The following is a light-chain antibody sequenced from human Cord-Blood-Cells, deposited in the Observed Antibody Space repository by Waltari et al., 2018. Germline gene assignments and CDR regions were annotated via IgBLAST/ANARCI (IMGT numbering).Light chain of an antibody. CDR3: CSYAGSSTYV. V-gene: IGLV2-23*02. CDR1: SSDVGSYNL. Sequence: QSALTQPASVSGSPGQSITISCTGTSSDVGSYNLVSWYQQHPGKAPKLMIYEVSKRPSGVSNRFSGFKSGNTASLTISGLQADDEADYYCCSYAGSSTYVFGTGTKVTVL. CDR2: EVS. J-gene: IGLJ1*01.